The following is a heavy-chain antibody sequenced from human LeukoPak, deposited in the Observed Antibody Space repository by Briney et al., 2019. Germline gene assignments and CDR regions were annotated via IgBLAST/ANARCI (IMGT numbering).Heavy chain of an antibody. CDR2: INHSGST. CDR1: GGSFSGYY. Sequence: SETLSLTCAVYGGSFSGYYWSWIRQPPGKGLEWIGEINHSGSTNYNPSLKSRVTISVDTSKNQFSLKLSSVTAADTAVYYCARGNQYDFWSGRRHYYFDYWGQGTLVTVSS. CDR3: ARGNQYDFWSGRRHYYFDY. V-gene: IGHV4-34*01. D-gene: IGHD3/OR15-3a*01. J-gene: IGHJ4*02.